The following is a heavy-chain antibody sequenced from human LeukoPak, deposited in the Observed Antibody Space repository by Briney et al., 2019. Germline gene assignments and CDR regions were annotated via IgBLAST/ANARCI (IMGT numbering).Heavy chain of an antibody. CDR3: AKVFGIEATVTLDY. Sequence: PGGSLRLSCAASGFTFSSYAMSWVRQAPGKGLEWVSGISGSGMRTYYADSVKGRFSISRDKSKSTLCLQMNSLRAGDTAVYYCAKVFGIEATVTLDYWGRGTLVTVSS. CDR2: ISGSGMRT. CDR1: GFTFSSYA. D-gene: IGHD4-11*01. V-gene: IGHV3-23*01. J-gene: IGHJ4*01.